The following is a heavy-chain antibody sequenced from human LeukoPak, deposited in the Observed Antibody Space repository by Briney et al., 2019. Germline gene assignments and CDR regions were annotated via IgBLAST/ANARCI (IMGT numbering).Heavy chain of an antibody. CDR1: GYSISSGYY. V-gene: IGHV4-38-2*02. J-gene: IGHJ4*02. Sequence: PSETLSLTCTVSGYSISSGYYWDWIRQPPGKGLEWIGSIYYSGSTYYNPSLKSRVTISVDTSKNQFSLKLSSVTAADTAVYYCARRVEMPTMKRGSFDYWGQGTLVTVSS. CDR2: IYYSGST. CDR3: ARRVEMPTMKRGSFDY. D-gene: IGHD5-24*01.